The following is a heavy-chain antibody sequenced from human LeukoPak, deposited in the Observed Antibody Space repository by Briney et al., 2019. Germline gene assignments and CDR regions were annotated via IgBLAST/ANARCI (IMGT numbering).Heavy chain of an antibody. V-gene: IGHV3-74*01. Sequence: QAGGSLRLSCAASGFTFSLSWMHWVRQAPGKGLEWVSSINYDARSRTYADSVKGRVTISRDNAENTLFLKMNSLRVEDSAIYSCVRGAGPGTPFDWGQAYWSPSPQ. D-gene: IGHD1-1*01. CDR3: VRGAGPGTPFD. CDR2: INYDARSR. J-gene: IGHJ1*01. CDR1: GFTFSLSW.